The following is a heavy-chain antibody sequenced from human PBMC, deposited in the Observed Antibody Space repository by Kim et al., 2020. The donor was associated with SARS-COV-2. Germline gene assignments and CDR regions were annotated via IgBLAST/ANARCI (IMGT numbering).Heavy chain of an antibody. CDR2: ISWNSGSI. J-gene: IGHJ3*02. CDR3: AKDYGVAAAGTLTVGAFDI. V-gene: IGHV3-9*01. Sequence: GGSLRLSCAASGFTFDDYAMHWVRQAPGKGLEWVSGISWNSGSIGYADSVKGRFTISRDNAKNSLYLQMNSLRAEDTALYYCAKDYGVAAAGTLTVGAFDIWGQGTMVTVSS. CDR1: GFTFDDYA. D-gene: IGHD6-13*01.